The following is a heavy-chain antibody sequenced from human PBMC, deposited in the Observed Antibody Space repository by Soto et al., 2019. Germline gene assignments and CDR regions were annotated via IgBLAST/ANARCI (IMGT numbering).Heavy chain of an antibody. CDR2: ISASGDIT. D-gene: IGHD3-10*01. CDR1: GFTFTTYA. CDR3: AKDSKLIPSGSNH. V-gene: IGHV3-23*01. Sequence: EVQLLESGGGLIQPGGSLRLSCAASGFTFTTYAMRWVRQAPGKGLEWVSAISASGDITYYADSVKGRFTISSDSLKNTLYLQMNGLRAEDTAIYYCAKDSKLIPSGSNHWGQGTLVTVSS. J-gene: IGHJ5*02.